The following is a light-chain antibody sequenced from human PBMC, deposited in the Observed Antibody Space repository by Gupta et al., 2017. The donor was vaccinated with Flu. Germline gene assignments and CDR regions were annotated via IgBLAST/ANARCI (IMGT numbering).Light chain of an antibody. V-gene: IGKV3-15*01. CDR2: GSS. Sequence: EIVMTQSPATLSLSPGDRATLSCRASRSISNNLAWYQQRAGQAPRLVIYGSSSRPTGVPARFSGSGSGTDFILTISSLQSEDFATYYCQQYNDWPRITFGQGTRLEIK. J-gene: IGKJ5*01. CDR3: QQYNDWPRIT. CDR1: RSISNN.